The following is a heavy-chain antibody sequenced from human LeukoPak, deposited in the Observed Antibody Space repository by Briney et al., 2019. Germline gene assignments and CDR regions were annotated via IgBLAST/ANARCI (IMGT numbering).Heavy chain of an antibody. CDR1: GFTFSSYE. V-gene: IGHV3-48*03. D-gene: IGHD3-10*02. Sequence: GGSLRLSCAASGFTFSSYEMNWVRQAPGKGLEWVSYISSSDSTIYYADSVKGRFTISGDNAKNSLYLQMNSLRAEDTAVYYCAELGITMIGGVWGKGTTVTISS. CDR2: ISSSDSTI. J-gene: IGHJ6*04. CDR3: AELGITMIGGV.